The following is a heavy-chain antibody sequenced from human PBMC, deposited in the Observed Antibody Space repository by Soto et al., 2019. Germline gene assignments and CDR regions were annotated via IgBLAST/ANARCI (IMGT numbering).Heavy chain of an antibody. J-gene: IGHJ6*03. D-gene: IGHD2-15*01. V-gene: IGHV4-34*01. Sequence: QVQLQQWGAGLLKPSETLSLTCAVYGGSFSGYYWSWIRQPPGKGLEWIGEINHSGSTNYNPSLKSRVTISVDTSKNQFSLKLSSVTAADTAVYYCARGREYCSGGSCSAGGAHPNMDVWGKGTTVTVSS. CDR2: INHSGST. CDR1: GGSFSGYY. CDR3: ARGREYCSGGSCSAGGAHPNMDV.